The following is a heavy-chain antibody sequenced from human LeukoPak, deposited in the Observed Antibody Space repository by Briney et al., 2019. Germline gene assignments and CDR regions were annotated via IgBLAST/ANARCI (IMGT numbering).Heavy chain of an antibody. V-gene: IGHV3-33*01. CDR2: IWFDGSNK. D-gene: IGHD2-15*01. Sequence: PRRSLRLSCAASGLTFSSYGMDWGCQAPRKGLGWGAVIWFDGSNKYYADSVKGRFTISRDNSKNTLYLQMNSLRAEDTAVYYCARRYCSGGSCYSGVEGIDYWGQGTLVTVSS. J-gene: IGHJ4*02. CDR1: GLTFSSYG. CDR3: ARRYCSGGSCYSGVEGIDY.